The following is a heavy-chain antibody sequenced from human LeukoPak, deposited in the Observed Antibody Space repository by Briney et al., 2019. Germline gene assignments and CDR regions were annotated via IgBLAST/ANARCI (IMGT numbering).Heavy chain of an antibody. D-gene: IGHD1-26*01. Sequence: KPGESLKISCKGSGYNFSDYWIGWVRQMPGKGLEWMGIIYPGDSDTRYSPSFQGQVTISADKSISTAYLQWSSLKASDSAMYYCARHQIVGATRSPFDYWGQGTLVTVSS. CDR1: GYNFSDYW. CDR3: ARHQIVGATRSPFDY. V-gene: IGHV5-51*01. J-gene: IGHJ4*02. CDR2: IYPGDSDT.